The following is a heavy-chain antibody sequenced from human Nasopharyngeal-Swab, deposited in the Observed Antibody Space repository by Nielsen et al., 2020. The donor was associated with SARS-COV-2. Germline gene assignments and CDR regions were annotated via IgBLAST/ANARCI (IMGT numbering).Heavy chain of an antibody. CDR2: IDPSGATT. D-gene: IGHD5-12*01. CDR1: GYTFTSYY. V-gene: IGHV1-46*01. Sequence: ASVKVSCKASGYTFTSYYMHWVRQAPGQGLEWKGIIDPSGATTTYAQKFQGRVTMTRDASTSTVYMELSSLRSEDTAVYYCARLTVATNGFDYWGQGTLVTVSS. CDR3: ARLTVATNGFDY. J-gene: IGHJ4*02.